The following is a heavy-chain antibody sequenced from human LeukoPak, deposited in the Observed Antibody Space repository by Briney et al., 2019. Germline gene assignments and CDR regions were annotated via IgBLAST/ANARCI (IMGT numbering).Heavy chain of an antibody. Sequence: SETLSLTCTVSGGSISSGGDYWSWIRQPPGKGLEWIGYIYYSGSTYYNPSLKSRVTISVDTSKNQFSLKLNSVTAADTAVYYCARTGGTIDYWGQGTLVTVSS. V-gene: IGHV4-30-4*01. D-gene: IGHD2-8*02. J-gene: IGHJ4*02. CDR2: IYYSGST. CDR1: GGSISSGGDY. CDR3: ARTGGTIDY.